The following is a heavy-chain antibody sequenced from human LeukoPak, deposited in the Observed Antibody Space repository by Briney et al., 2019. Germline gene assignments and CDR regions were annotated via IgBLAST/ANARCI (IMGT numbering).Heavy chain of an antibody. CDR1: GGSISSSSYY. D-gene: IGHD6-6*01. Sequence: SETLSLTCIVSGGSISSSSYYWGWIRQPPGKGLEWIGSIYHSGSTYYNPSLKSRVTISVDTSKNQFSLKLSSVTAADTAVYYCARVRRWQSRYSSSSKKDAFDIWGQGTMVTVSS. V-gene: IGHV4-39*07. CDR2: IYHSGST. J-gene: IGHJ3*02. CDR3: ARVRRWQSRYSSSSKKDAFDI.